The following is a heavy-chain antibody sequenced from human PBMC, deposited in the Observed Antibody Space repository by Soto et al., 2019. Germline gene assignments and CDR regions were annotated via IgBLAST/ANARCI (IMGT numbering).Heavy chain of an antibody. CDR1: GYTFTNFG. D-gene: IGHD2-2*01. CDR3: ARGGTPIGY. Sequence: QVQLVQSGAEVKKPGASVKVSCKTSGYTFTNFGLSWVRQAPGQGLEWMGWISAYNGNTNYAQNYQGTVTTTTDTSASTAYMELRGLRSDDTAVYYCARGGTPIGYGGQGTMVTVSS. J-gene: IGHJ4*02. CDR2: ISAYNGNT. V-gene: IGHV1-18*01.